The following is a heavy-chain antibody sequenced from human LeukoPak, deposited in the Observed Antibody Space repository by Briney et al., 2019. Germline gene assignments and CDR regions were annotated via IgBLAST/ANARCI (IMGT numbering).Heavy chain of an antibody. V-gene: IGHV3-48*04. CDR3: ARAMSTFGGVRNYFDS. CDR2: VSISSGTI. Sequence: PGGSLSLSCEPPGSTSSGHNMNWARQPPGKGLEWISFVSISSGTIYYADSVNGRFRISRDNAKSSLDLEMNSLRAEDTAVYYCARAMSTFGGVRNYFDSWGQGTLVTVSS. D-gene: IGHD3-16*01. CDR1: GSTSSGHN. J-gene: IGHJ4*02.